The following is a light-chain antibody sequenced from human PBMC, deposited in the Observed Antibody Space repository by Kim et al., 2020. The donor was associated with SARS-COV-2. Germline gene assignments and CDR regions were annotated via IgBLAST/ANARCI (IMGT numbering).Light chain of an antibody. J-gene: IGKJ1*01. CDR1: QSVSSN. Sequence: SVAPGERATPSCRASQSVSSNLAWYQQKPGQAPRLLIYGASTRATGIPARFSGSGSGTEFTLTISSLQSEDFAVYYCQQYNKWPTFGQGTKVDIK. V-gene: IGKV3-15*01. CDR3: QQYNKWPT. CDR2: GAS.